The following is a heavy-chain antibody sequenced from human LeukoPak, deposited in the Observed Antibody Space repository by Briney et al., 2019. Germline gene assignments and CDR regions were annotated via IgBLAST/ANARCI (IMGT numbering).Heavy chain of an antibody. CDR3: ASKGYCSSTSCSPKWGFDP. D-gene: IGHD2-2*01. V-gene: IGHV1-8*03. J-gene: IGHJ5*02. CDR1: GYTFTIYN. Sequence: GASVKVSCKASGYTFTIYNINWVRQATGQGLEWMGWMNPNSGNTGYAQKFQGRVTITADESTSTAYMELSSLRSEDTAVYYCASKGYCSSTSCSPKWGFDPWGQGTLVTVSS. CDR2: MNPNSGNT.